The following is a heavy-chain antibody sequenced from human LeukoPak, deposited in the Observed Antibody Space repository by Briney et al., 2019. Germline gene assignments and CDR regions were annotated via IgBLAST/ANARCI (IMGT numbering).Heavy chain of an antibody. V-gene: IGHV3-66*01. CDR2: IYSGGST. J-gene: IGHJ4*02. CDR3: ASCRSGWLYYFDY. CDR1: GFTVSSNY. D-gene: IGHD6-19*01. Sequence: GGFLRLSCAASGFTVSSNYMSWVRQAPGKGLEWVSVIYSGGSTYYADSVKGRFTISRDNSKNTLYLQMNSLRAEDTAVYYCASCRSGWLYYFDYWGQGTLVTVSS.